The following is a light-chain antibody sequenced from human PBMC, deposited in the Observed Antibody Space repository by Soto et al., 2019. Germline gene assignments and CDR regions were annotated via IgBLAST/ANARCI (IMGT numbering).Light chain of an antibody. CDR1: QSVSSN. CDR3: QQYNNRPPTLT. J-gene: IGKJ1*01. V-gene: IGKV3-15*01. Sequence: EIEMTQSPATLSVSPGDRATLSCRASQSVSSNLAWYQQKPGQAPRRLIYGASTRATGIPARFSGSGSGTEFTLTISSLQYEDFAVYYCQQYNNRPPTLTFGQGTKVEIK. CDR2: GAS.